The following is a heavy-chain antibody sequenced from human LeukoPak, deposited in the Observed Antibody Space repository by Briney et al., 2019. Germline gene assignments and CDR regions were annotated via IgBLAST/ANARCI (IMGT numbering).Heavy chain of an antibody. J-gene: IGHJ4*02. V-gene: IGHV5-51*01. CDR1: GYGFTSYW. Sequence: GESLKISFKGSGYGFTSYWIGWGRAMPGKGVEWTGIIYPGDSDNRYSPSFQGQVTISADKSMRNAYLRWSSLKASDTAMYYCARACNSTSCYTGGFDYWGQGTLVTVSS. CDR3: ARACNSTSCYTGGFDY. D-gene: IGHD2-2*02. CDR2: IYPGDSDN.